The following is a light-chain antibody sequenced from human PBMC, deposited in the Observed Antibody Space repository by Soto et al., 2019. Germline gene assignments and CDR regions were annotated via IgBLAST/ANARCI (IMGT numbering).Light chain of an antibody. Sequence: QSALSQPNSIFGSAELSITISCTGASSDVGGYNYVSWYEQHPGKAPKLMIYDVRNRPSGVSDRFSGSWSGNTASLTVSGLQAEDEADYFYSSYASSGTRVFGTGTKVTVL. CDR2: DVR. CDR1: SSDVGGYNY. CDR3: SSYASSGTRV. V-gene: IGLV2-14*01. J-gene: IGLJ1*01.